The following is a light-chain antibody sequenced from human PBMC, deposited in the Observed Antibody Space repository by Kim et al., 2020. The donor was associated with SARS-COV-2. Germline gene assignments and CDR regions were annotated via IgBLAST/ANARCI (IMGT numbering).Light chain of an antibody. CDR1: SGGIDDNY. CDR2: EDD. Sequence: GKTVTSSCTRRSGGIDDNYVQWYQQRPGGGPTSVIYEDDQRPSGVSDRFSGSIDNSSNSASLNISGLRTEDEADYYCQSYNRDNVLFGGGTQLTV. J-gene: IGLJ2*01. CDR3: QSYNRDNVL. V-gene: IGLV6-57*03.